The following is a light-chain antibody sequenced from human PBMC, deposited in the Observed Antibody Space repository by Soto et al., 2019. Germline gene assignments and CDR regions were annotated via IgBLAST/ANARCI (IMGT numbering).Light chain of an antibody. CDR2: TAS. CDR3: QQSFSTPYT. J-gene: IGKJ2*01. V-gene: IGKV1-39*01. Sequence: DIQMTQSPSSLSASVGDSVTIPCRASQNINKYLNWYQQRSGRAPRLLIHTASSLHSGVPPRFSGSGSGSDFTLTISTLQPEDLATYLCQQSFSTPYTFGQGTKVEI. CDR1: QNINKY.